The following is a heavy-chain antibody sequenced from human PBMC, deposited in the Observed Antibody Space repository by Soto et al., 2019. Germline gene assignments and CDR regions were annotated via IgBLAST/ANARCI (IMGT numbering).Heavy chain of an antibody. CDR1: GASITTSPYN. D-gene: IGHD1-1*01. V-gene: IGHV4-39*01. CDR3: ARHPTGFPNGFDR. CDR2: ISYGATP. Sequence: QLLLQESGPGLVRPSETLSLTCSVSGASITTSPYNWAWIRQPPKKGLQWIGTISYGATPYSTASLESRVTMSLDTSKNQFSLKLSSVTAADTAVYYCARHPTGFPNGFDRWGQGTLVTVSS. J-gene: IGHJ5*02.